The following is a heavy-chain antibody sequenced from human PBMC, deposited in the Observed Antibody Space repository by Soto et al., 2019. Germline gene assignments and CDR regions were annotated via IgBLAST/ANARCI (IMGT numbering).Heavy chain of an antibody. V-gene: IGHV3-15*01. J-gene: IGHJ4*02. D-gene: IGHD3-3*01. CDR3: TTLRFLEWFVDY. CDR1: GFTFSSYW. Sequence: PGGSLRLSCAASGFTFSSYWMHWVRQAPGKGLEWVGRIKSKTDGGTTDYAAPVKGRFTISRDDSKNTLYLQMNSLKTEDTAVYYCTTLRFLEWFVDYWGQGTLVTVSS. CDR2: IKSKTDGGTT.